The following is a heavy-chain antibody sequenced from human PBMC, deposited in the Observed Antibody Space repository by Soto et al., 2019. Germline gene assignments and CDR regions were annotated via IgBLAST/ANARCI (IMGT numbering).Heavy chain of an antibody. CDR3: ALQLVTGAIDGRFDY. V-gene: IGHV1-3*01. J-gene: IGHJ4*02. D-gene: IGHD2-2*02. CDR2: INAGNGNT. Sequence: ASVKVSCKASGYTFTRYAMHWVRQAPGQWLEWMGWINAGNGNTKYSQKFQGRVTITRDTSASTACMELSSLRSEDTAVYYCALQLVTGAIDGRFDYWGQGTLVTVSS. CDR1: GYTFTRYA.